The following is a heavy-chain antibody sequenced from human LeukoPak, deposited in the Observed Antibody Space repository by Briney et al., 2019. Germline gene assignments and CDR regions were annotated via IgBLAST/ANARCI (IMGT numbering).Heavy chain of an antibody. D-gene: IGHD4-11*01. V-gene: IGHV4-4*07. CDR2: IYTSGST. CDR3: ARTPWDYSNYWFDP. CDR1: GGSISGYY. Sequence: SETLSLTCTVSGGSISGYYWSWIRQPAGKGLEWIGRIYTSGSTNYNPSLESRVTMSVDTSKNQFSLKLSSVTAADTAVYYCARTPWDYSNYWFDPWGQGTLVTVSS. J-gene: IGHJ5*02.